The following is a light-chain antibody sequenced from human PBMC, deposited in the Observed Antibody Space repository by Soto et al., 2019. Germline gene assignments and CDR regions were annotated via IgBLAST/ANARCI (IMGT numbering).Light chain of an antibody. CDR3: QQSYSTPVT. V-gene: IGKV1-39*01. CDR2: AAS. J-gene: IGKJ2*01. CDR1: QSIYNY. Sequence: DIQMTQSPSSLSASVGDRVTITCRASQSIYNYLNWYQQKPGKAPKLLIYAASSLQSGVPSRLSRSGSGTDFTLTISSLQPEDFATYYCQQSYSTPVTFGQGTKLEIK.